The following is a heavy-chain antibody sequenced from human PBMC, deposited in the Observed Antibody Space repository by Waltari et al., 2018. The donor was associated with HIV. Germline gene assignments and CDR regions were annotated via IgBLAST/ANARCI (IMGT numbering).Heavy chain of an antibody. CDR2: IYGGNA. J-gene: IGHJ4*02. CDR1: GYTFTNFG. D-gene: IGHD6-13*01. V-gene: IGHV1-18*01. Sequence: QVQLVQSGGEVRKPGASVKVSCKTSGYTFTNFGLSWVRQAPGQGLEWMGWIYGGNANYAQKRQGRGTMTTDTSTGTAYMELRNLRSDDTAMYYCARVAAARQVDFWGQGTLVAVSS. CDR3: ARVAAARQVDF.